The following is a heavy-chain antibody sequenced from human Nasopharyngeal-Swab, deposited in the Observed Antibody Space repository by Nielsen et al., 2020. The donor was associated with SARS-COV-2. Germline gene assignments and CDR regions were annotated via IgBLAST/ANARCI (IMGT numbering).Heavy chain of an antibody. CDR3: VRGGRYRGDY. V-gene: IGHV3-7*03. D-gene: IGHD3-9*01. CDR2: IRQDGRER. Sequence: GESLKISCTASGFTFTNYWMSWVRQAPGKGLEWMANIRQDGRERHYVDSVKGRFTISRDNAKSSLYLQMNSLRAEDTAMYYCVRGGRYRGDYWGQGTLVTVSS. J-gene: IGHJ4*02. CDR1: GFTFTNYW.